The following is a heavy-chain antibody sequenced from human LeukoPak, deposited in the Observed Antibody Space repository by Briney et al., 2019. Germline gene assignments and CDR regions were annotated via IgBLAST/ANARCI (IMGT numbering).Heavy chain of an antibody. Sequence: GGSLRLSCAASGFTFSSYAMSWVRQAPGKGLEWVSYTSSSSSYTNYADSVKGRFTISRDNAKNSLYLQMNSLRAEDTAVYYCARDGDRIAVAGQYYYYYGMDVWGKGTTVTVSS. V-gene: IGHV3-21*05. J-gene: IGHJ6*04. CDR3: ARDGDRIAVAGQYYYYYGMDV. D-gene: IGHD6-19*01. CDR1: GFTFSSYA. CDR2: TSSSSSYT.